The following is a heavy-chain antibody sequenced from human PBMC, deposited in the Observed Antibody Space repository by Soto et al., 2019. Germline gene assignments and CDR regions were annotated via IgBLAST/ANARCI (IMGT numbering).Heavy chain of an antibody. D-gene: IGHD4-17*01. J-gene: IGHJ4*02. CDR3: ASSYGDFYFDY. V-gene: IGHV1-46*01. Sequence: ASVKVSCKASGYTFTSYYMHWVRQAPGQGLEWMGITNPSGGSTSYAQKFQGRVTMTRDTSTSTVYMELSSLRSEDTAVYYCASSYGDFYFDYWGQGTLVTVSS. CDR2: TNPSGGST. CDR1: GYTFTSYY.